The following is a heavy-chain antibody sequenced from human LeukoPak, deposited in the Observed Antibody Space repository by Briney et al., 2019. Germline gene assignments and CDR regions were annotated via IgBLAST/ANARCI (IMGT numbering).Heavy chain of an antibody. V-gene: IGHV3-21*04. CDR3: ARRYCSGGSCYPFDY. Sequence: GGSLRLSCAASGFTFSSYSMNWVRQAPGKGLEWVSSISSSSSYIYYADSVKGRFTISGDNAKNSLYLQMNSLRAEDTAVYYCARRYCSGGSCYPFDYWGQGTLVTVSS. J-gene: IGHJ4*02. CDR2: ISSSSSYI. CDR1: GFTFSSYS. D-gene: IGHD2-15*01.